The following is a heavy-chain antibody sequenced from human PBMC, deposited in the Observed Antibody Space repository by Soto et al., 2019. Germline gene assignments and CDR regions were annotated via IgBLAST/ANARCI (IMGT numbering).Heavy chain of an antibody. CDR2: IWYDGSNK. D-gene: IGHD2-15*01. CDR3: ARDWDIQGGPPAENYALDV. V-gene: IGHV3-33*08. Sequence: QVRLVESGGGVVQPGRSLRLSCSASGFTFRNFGFHWVRQAPGKGLEWVALIWYDGSNKYYAESIKGRVSISRDNSQNTLNRQMNSPSFEDTSVYSCARDWDIQGGPPAENYALDVGGQGTTVPVSS. CDR1: GFTFRNFG. J-gene: IGHJ6*02.